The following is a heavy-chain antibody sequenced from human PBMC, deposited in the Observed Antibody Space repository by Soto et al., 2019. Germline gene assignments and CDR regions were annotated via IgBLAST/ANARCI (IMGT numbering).Heavy chain of an antibody. CDR2: IKSKTDGGTT. Sequence: GGSLRLSCAASGFTLSNDWMSWVRQAPGKGLEWVGRIKSKTDGGTTDYAAPVKGRFTISRDDSKNTLYLQMNSLKTEDTAVYYCTTDFSSGWSQMPFDYWGQGTLVTVSS. CDR1: GFTLSNDW. J-gene: IGHJ4*02. V-gene: IGHV3-15*01. CDR3: TTDFSSGWSQMPFDY. D-gene: IGHD6-19*01.